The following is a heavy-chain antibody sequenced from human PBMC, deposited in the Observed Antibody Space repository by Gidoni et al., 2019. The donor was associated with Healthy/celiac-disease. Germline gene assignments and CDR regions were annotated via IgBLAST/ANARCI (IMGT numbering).Heavy chain of an antibody. CDR3: AKPTWDIVVVVAATTDWYFDL. J-gene: IGHJ2*01. Sequence: EVQLLESGGGLVQPGGSLGLSCAASGFTFSSYAMSWVRQAPGKGLEWVSAISGSGGSTYYADSVKGRFTISRDNSKNTLYLQMNSLRAEDTAVYYCAKPTWDIVVVVAATTDWYFDLWGRGTLVTVSS. D-gene: IGHD2-15*01. V-gene: IGHV3-23*01. CDR1: GFTFSSYA. CDR2: ISGSGGST.